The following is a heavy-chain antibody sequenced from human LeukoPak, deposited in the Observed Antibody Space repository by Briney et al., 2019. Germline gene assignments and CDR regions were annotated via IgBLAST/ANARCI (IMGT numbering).Heavy chain of an antibody. CDR3: TCGYTYGRYYMDV. CDR1: GFSFNNYG. J-gene: IGHJ6*03. V-gene: IGHV3-21*01. CDR2: ISSGSTYI. D-gene: IGHD2-2*02. Sequence: PGGSLRLSCAASGFSFNNYGMNWVRQAPGKGLEWVSSISSGSTYIYYADSVEGRFTISRDNAKDSLHLQMNSLRAEDTAVYYCTCGYTYGRYYMDVWGKGTTVTVSS.